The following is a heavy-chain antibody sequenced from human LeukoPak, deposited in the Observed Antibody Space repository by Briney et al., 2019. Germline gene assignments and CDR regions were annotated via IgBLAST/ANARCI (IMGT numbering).Heavy chain of an antibody. CDR2: IYSGGGT. V-gene: IGHV3-53*05. Sequence: PGGSLRLSCAASGFTVSNNYVSWVRQAPGKGLECVSVIYSGGGTYYADSVKGRFTISRDISKNTLYLQMNSLRAEDTAMYYCAKDGIVVSYFDYWGQGTLVTVSS. D-gene: IGHD3-22*01. CDR3: AKDGIVVSYFDY. CDR1: GFTVSNNY. J-gene: IGHJ4*02.